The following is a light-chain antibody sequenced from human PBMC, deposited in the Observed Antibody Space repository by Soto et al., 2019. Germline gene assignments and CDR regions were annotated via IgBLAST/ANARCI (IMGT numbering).Light chain of an antibody. CDR2: GAS. V-gene: IGKV3-20*01. Sequence: EIVLTQSPGTLSLSPGERATLSCRASQSVSSSYLAWYQQKPGQAPRLLIYGASSRATGIPDTFSGSGSGTDVTLTISRLEPEDFAVYYCQQYGSSPTLTFGGGTKVEIK. CDR1: QSVSSSY. J-gene: IGKJ4*01. CDR3: QQYGSSPTLT.